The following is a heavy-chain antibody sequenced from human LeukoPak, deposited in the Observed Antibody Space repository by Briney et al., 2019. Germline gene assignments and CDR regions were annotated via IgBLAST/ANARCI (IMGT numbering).Heavy chain of an antibody. CDR1: GGSISSYY. CDR3: ASTLPYYYDSSGYYSVDAFDI. D-gene: IGHD3-22*01. Sequence: SETLSLTCTVSGGSISSYYWSWIRQPPGKGLEWIGYIYHSGSTYYNPSLKSRVTISVDRSKNQFSLKLSSVTAADTAVYYCASTLPYYYDSSGYYSVDAFDIWGQGTMVTVSS. J-gene: IGHJ3*02. V-gene: IGHV4-59*12. CDR2: IYHSGST.